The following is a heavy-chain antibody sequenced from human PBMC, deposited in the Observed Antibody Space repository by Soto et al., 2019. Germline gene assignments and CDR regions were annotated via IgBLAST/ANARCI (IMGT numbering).Heavy chain of an antibody. CDR2: IYYSGST. CDR3: ARRAAAGTHHFDY. J-gene: IGHJ4*02. V-gene: IGHV4-59*01. D-gene: IGHD6-13*01. Sequence: SETLSLTCTVSGGSISSYYWSWIRQPPGKGLEWIGYIYYSGSTNYNPSLKSRVTISVDTSKNQFSLKLSSVTAADTAVYYCARRAAAGTHHFDYWGQGTLVTVSS. CDR1: GGSISSYY.